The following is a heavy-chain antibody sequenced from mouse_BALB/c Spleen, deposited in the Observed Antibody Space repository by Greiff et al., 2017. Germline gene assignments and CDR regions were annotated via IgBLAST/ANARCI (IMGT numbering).Heavy chain of an antibody. J-gene: IGHJ4*01. CDR3: ARDPLNSNYDYDGYAMDY. CDR1: GFSLTSYG. CDR2: IWAGGST. Sequence: VMLVESGPGLVAPSQSLSITCTVSGFSLTSYGVHWVRQPPGKGLEWLGVIWAGGSTNYNSALMSRLSISKDNSKSQVFLKMNSLQTDDTAMYYCARDPLNSNYDYDGYAMDYWGQGTSVTVSS. D-gene: IGHD2-4*01. V-gene: IGHV2-9*02.